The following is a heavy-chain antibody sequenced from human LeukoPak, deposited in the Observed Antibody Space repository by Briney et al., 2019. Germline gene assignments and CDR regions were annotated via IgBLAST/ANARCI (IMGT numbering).Heavy chain of an antibody. CDR2: IYTSGST. V-gene: IGHV4-61*02. CDR1: GGSISSGSYY. D-gene: IGHD3-9*01. J-gene: IGHJ3*02. Sequence: PSETLSLTCTVSGGSISSGSYYWSWIRQPAGKGLEWIGRIYTSGSTNYNPSLKSRVTISVDPSKNQFSMKLSSVAAADTAVYYCAREFNYDILTGYYYDAFDIWGQGTMVTVSS. CDR3: AREFNYDILTGYYYDAFDI.